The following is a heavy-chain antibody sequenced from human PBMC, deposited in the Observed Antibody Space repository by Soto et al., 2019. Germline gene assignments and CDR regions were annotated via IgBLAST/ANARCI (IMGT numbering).Heavy chain of an antibody. CDR3: ARESDGMDV. CDR2: ISYDGRNK. V-gene: IGHV3-30*04. CDR1: GFTFSSYA. Sequence: QVQLVESGGGVVQPGRSLRLSCAASGFTFSSYAMHWVRQAPGKGLEWVAVISYDGRNKYYADSVKGRFTISRDNSKNTMNMQMNSRRAEDTAAYYCARESDGMDVWGQGTTVTVSS. J-gene: IGHJ6*02.